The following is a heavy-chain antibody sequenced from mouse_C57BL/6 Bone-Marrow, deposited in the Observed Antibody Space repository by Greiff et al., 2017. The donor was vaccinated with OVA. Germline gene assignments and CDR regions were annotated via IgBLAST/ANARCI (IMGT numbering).Heavy chain of an antibody. D-gene: IGHD3-1*01. J-gene: IGHJ2*01. CDR3: TPSLIGDFDY. V-gene: IGHV14-4*01. CDR2: IDPENGDT. CDR1: GFNIKDDY. Sequence: EVQLQQSGAELVRPGASVKLSCTASGFNIKDDYMHWVKQRPEQGLEWIGWIDPENGDTEYASKFQGKATITADTPSNTAYLQLSSLTSEDTAVYYCTPSLIGDFDYWGQGTTLTVSS.